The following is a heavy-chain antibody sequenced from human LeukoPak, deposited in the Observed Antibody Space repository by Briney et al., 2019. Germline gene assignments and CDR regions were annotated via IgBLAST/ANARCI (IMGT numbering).Heavy chain of an antibody. Sequence: ASVKVSCKVSGYSLTELSMHWVRQAPGQGLEWMGWISAYNGNTNYAQKLQGRVTMTTDTSTSTAYMELRSLRSDDTAVYYCARERGAINYGSGSYYKGAFDIWGQGTMVTVSS. CDR3: ARERGAINYGSGSYYKGAFDI. D-gene: IGHD3-10*01. CDR1: GYSLTELS. J-gene: IGHJ3*02. V-gene: IGHV1-18*01. CDR2: ISAYNGNT.